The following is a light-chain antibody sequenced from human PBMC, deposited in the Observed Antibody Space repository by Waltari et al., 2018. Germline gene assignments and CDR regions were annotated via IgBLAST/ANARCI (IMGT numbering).Light chain of an antibody. CDR2: WAS. J-gene: IGKJ2*01. CDR3: QQCYLTPYT. CDR1: QSVLYSSNNKNY. V-gene: IGKV4-1*01. Sequence: DIVMTQSPDSLAVSLGEGATIHCKSSQSVLYSSNNKNYLAWYQQKPGQPPKLLIYWASTRESGVPDRFSGSGSGTDFTLTISSLQAEDVAVYYCQQCYLTPYTFGQGTNLEIK.